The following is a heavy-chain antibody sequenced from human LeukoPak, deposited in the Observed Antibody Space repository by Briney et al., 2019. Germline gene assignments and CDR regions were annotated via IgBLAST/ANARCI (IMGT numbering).Heavy chain of an antibody. V-gene: IGHV1-18*01. D-gene: IGHD3/OR15-3a*01. CDR3: AAAGDDVDSVMIWDF. J-gene: IGHJ4*02. Sequence: GASVKVSCKASGYTFTSYGINWVRQAPGQGPEWMGWISAYNGNTKYAQNLQGRVTMTTDTSTSTAYMELRSLRSDDTAVYYCAAAGDDVDSVMIWDFWGQGTLVTVSS. CDR1: GYTFTSYG. CDR2: ISAYNGNT.